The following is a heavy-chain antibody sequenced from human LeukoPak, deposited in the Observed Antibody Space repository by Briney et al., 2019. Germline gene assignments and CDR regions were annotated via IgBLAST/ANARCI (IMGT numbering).Heavy chain of an antibody. CDR3: ARVRITIFGVVIIRDYYYGMDV. V-gene: IGHV1-18*01. J-gene: IGHJ6*02. Sequence: GASVKVSCKASGYTFTSYGISWVRQAPGQGLGWMGWVSAYNGNTNYAQKLQGRVTMTTDTSTSTAYMELRSLRSDDTAVYYCARVRITIFGVVIIRDYYYGMDVWGQGTTVTVSS. CDR2: VSAYNGNT. D-gene: IGHD3-3*01. CDR1: GYTFTSYG.